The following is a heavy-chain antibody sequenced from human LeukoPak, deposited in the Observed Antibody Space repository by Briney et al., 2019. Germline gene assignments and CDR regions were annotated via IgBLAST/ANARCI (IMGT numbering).Heavy chain of an antibody. CDR1: GGTFSSYA. V-gene: IGHV1-69*04. Sequence: ASVKVSCKASGGTFSSYAISWVRQAPGQGLEWMGRIIPILGIANYAQKLQGRVTITADKSTSTAYMELSSLRSEDTAVYYCARGRIEYFHGSGLVYWYFDLWGRGTLVTVSS. CDR2: IIPILGIA. CDR3: ARGRIEYFHGSGLVYWYFDL. D-gene: IGHD3-22*01. J-gene: IGHJ2*01.